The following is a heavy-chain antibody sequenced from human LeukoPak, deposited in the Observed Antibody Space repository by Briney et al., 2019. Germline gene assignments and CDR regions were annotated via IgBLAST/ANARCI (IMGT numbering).Heavy chain of an antibody. Sequence: SETLSLTCDVSGGSIDSTNWWDWVRQPPGKGLEWIGEIHHDGRINYNPSLKSRVTLSVDKSKNQFSLRLNSVTAADTAMYYCARSHDHLWGNYPDYWGQGTLVTVSS. CDR2: IHHDGRI. CDR1: GGSIDSTNW. D-gene: IGHD3-16*02. CDR3: ARSHDHLWGNYPDY. V-gene: IGHV4/OR15-8*01. J-gene: IGHJ4*02.